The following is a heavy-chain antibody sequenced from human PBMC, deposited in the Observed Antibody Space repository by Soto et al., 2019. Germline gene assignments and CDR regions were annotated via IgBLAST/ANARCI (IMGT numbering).Heavy chain of an antibody. CDR3: ARDPVGSELRYVDWYPAGPFDP. D-gene: IGHD3-9*01. V-gene: IGHV1-18*01. CDR1: GYTFTSYG. J-gene: IGHJ5*02. CDR2: ISAYNGNT. Sequence: QVQLVQSGAEVKKPGASVKVSCKASGYTFTSYGISWVRQAPGQGLEWMGWISAYNGNTNYAQKLQGRDTMTTDTSTSKAYMERSSQRSDDPAVYDCARDPVGSELRYVDWYPAGPFDPWGQGTLVTVSS.